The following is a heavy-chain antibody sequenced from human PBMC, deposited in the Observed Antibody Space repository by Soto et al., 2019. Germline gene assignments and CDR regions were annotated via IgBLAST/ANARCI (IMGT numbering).Heavy chain of an antibody. CDR1: VSSITNSFY. Sequence: PWETLSLTCRFSVSSITNSFYWGWIRQSPEKGLEWIGSISHTGRTSYNPSLESRVSISVDTSKNQFSLTLTSVTAADTAVYYCARDPANLALEVAYFDSWGQGTLVNVSS. D-gene: IGHD2-15*01. CDR2: ISHTGRT. J-gene: IGHJ4*02. V-gene: IGHV4-38-2*02. CDR3: ARDPANLALEVAYFDS.